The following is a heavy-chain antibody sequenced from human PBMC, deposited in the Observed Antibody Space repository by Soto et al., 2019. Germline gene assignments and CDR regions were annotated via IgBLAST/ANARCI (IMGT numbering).Heavy chain of an antibody. J-gene: IGHJ4*02. Sequence: ASVKVCCKVSDYTFTNYGISWVRQAPGQGLEWMGWISANNGKTNYGQKFQGRVTMTTDTSTSTAYMDLRSLTSDDTAVYYCARDWRTASIYLDYWGQGTLVTVSS. D-gene: IGHD1-1*01. CDR2: ISANNGKT. CDR3: ARDWRTASIYLDY. V-gene: IGHV1-18*01. CDR1: DYTFTNYG.